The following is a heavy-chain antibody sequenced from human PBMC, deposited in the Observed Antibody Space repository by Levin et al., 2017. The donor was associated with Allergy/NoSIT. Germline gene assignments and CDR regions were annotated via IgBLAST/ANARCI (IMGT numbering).Heavy chain of an antibody. J-gene: IGHJ4*02. CDR1: GGSFITSSYF. CDR3: ARHTALLWFEELVFDS. D-gene: IGHD3-10*01. CDR2: IYYSGTT. V-gene: IGHV4-39*01. Sequence: SETLSLTCTVSGGSFITSSYFWAWIRQPPGTGLEWLGSIYYSGTTYYNPSLKSRLTISIDTSTNQFYLKLRSVTAADTAVYYCARHTALLWFEELVFDSWGQGNLVAVSS.